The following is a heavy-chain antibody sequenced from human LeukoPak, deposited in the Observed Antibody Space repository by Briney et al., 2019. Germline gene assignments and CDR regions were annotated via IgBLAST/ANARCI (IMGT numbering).Heavy chain of an antibody. V-gene: IGHV4-39*07. CDR1: GGSISSSSYY. J-gene: IGHJ4*02. CDR3: ARGRGSWNYY. CDR2: IYYSGST. D-gene: IGHD1-7*01. Sequence: SETLSLTCTVSGGSISSSSYYWGWIRQPPGKGLEWIGSIYYSGSTNYNPSLKSRVTISVDTSKNQFSLKLSSVTAADTAVYYCARGRGSWNYYWGQGTLVTVSS.